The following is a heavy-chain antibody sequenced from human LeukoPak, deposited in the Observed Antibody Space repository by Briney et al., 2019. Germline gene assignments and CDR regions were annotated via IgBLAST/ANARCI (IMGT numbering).Heavy chain of an antibody. D-gene: IGHD3-10*01. V-gene: IGHV3-74*01. CDR3: AREFGEHVY. CDR2: INTDGSTA. CDR1: GFTFSSYW. Sequence: GRSLRLSCAASGFTFSSYWMHWVRQAPGKGLVWVSRINTDGSTASYADSVKGRFTISRDNAKNTLYLQMNSLRAEDTAVFYCAREFGEHVYWGQGTLVTVSS. J-gene: IGHJ4*02.